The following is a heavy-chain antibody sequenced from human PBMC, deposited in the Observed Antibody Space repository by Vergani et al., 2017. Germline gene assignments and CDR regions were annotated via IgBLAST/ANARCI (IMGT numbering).Heavy chain of an antibody. CDR2: IYSSGTT. V-gene: IGHV4-61*02. CDR3: ARGDYGILTGYRY. J-gene: IGHJ4*02. CDR1: GGAFSSGGQS. Sequence: QVQLQESGPGLVKPSQTLSLTCTVSGGAFSSGGQSWTWVRQPANQGLEWIGRIYSSGTTNYNPSLRSRVTMSVDTSKKQFSLELTSVTAADTAIYYCARGDYGILTGYRYWGQGTLVTVSA. D-gene: IGHD3-9*01.